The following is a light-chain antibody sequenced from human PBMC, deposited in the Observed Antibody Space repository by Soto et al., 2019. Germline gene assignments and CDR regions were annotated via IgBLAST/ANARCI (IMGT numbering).Light chain of an antibody. J-gene: IGKJ1*01. CDR3: QKYGTSPWT. CDR1: QSVSSNS. CDR2: GAS. V-gene: IGKV3-20*01. Sequence: ETVLTQSPGTLSLSPGERATLSCRASQSVSSNSLAWFQQKPGQAPRLLIFGASSRATGIPDRFSGSGSGTDFTLTISRLEPEDFEVYYCQKYGTSPWTFGQGTKVEIK.